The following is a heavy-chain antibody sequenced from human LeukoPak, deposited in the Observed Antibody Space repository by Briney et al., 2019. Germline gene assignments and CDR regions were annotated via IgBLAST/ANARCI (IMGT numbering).Heavy chain of an antibody. V-gene: IGHV4-59*01. CDR3: ARHLGYCSSTSCYSWFDP. D-gene: IGHD2-2*02. CDR1: GGSISSYY. CDR2: IYYSGNT. J-gene: IGHJ5*02. Sequence: PSETLSLTCTVSGGSISSYYWSWIRQPPGKGLEWIGYIYYSGNTNYNPSLKSRVTLSVDTSKNQFSLKLSSVTAADTAMYYCARHLGYCSSTSCYSWFDPWGQGTLVTVSS.